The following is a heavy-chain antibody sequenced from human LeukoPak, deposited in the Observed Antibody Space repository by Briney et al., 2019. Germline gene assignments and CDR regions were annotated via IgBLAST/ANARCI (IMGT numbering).Heavy chain of an antibody. V-gene: IGHV3-7*01. D-gene: IGHD6-19*01. CDR2: IKQDGSEK. CDR3: ATLIAVAGIDY. CDR1: GFTFSSYA. Sequence: PGRSLRLSCAASGFTFSSYAMHWVRQAPGKGLEWVANIKQDGSEKYYVDSVKGRFTISRDNAKNSLYLQMNSLRAEDTAVYYCATLIAVAGIDYWGQGTLVTVSS. J-gene: IGHJ4*02.